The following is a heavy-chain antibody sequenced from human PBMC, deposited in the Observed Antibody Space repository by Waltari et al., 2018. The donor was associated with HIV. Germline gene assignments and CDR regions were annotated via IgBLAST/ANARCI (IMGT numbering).Heavy chain of an antibody. Sequence: QVQLQQWGAGLLKPSETLSLTCAVYGGSFSGYYWSWIRQPPGKGLEWIGEINQSGSTNSNPSRKSRVTISVDTSKTQFPLELSSVTAADTAVYYCARRAPLLGSGSYRTKYNWFDPWGQGTLVTVSS. CDR2: INQSGST. D-gene: IGHD3-10*01. J-gene: IGHJ5*02. CDR1: GGSFSGYY. CDR3: ARRAPLLGSGSYRTKYNWFDP. V-gene: IGHV4-34*01.